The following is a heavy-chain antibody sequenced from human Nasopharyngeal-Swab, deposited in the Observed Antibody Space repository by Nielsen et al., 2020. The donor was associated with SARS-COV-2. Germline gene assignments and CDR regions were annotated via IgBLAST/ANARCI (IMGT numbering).Heavy chain of an antibody. Sequence: GESLKISCAASGFTVSSNYMSWVRQAPGKGLEWVSVIYSGGSTYYADSVKGRFTISRDNSKNTLYPQMNSLRAEDTAVYYCARDGQSYGMDAWGQGTTVTVSS. CDR2: IYSGGST. CDR3: ARDGQSYGMDA. J-gene: IGHJ6*02. CDR1: GFTVSSNY. V-gene: IGHV3-53*01.